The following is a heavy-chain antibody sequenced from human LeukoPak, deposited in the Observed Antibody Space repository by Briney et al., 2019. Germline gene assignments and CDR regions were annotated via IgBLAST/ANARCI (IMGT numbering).Heavy chain of an antibody. J-gene: IGHJ6*02. V-gene: IGHV1-69*04. D-gene: IGHD3-22*01. CDR1: GGTFSSYA. CDR2: IIPILGIA. CDR3: ARSGDSSGDLYYYYGMDV. Sequence: GASVKVSCKASGGTFSSYAISWVRQAPGQGLEWMGRIIPILGIANYAQKFQGRVTITADKSTSTAYMELSSLRSEDTAVYYCARSGDSSGDLYYYYGMDVWGQGTTVTVSS.